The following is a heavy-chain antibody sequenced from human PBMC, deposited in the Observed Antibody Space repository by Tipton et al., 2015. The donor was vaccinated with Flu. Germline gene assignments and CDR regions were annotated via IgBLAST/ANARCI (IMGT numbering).Heavy chain of an antibody. CDR1: GFSFSGYA. Sequence: SLRLSCAASGFSFSGYAMSWVRQAPGKGLEWVSSISGSGASTYYADSVEGRFTISRDNSRNTLYLQMNSLKAEDTAVYYCARVILLPFGMDVWGQGTTVTVS. J-gene: IGHJ6*02. D-gene: IGHD3-22*01. CDR3: ARVILLPFGMDV. CDR2: ISGSGAST. V-gene: IGHV3-23*01.